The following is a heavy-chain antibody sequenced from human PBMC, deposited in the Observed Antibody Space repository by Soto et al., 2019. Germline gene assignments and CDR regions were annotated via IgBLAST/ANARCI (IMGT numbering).Heavy chain of an antibody. CDR3: ARDSDCHSTSCFFPPHV. D-gene: IGHD2-2*01. V-gene: IGHV3-21*06. J-gene: IGHJ6*02. CDR1: GFTFSDEN. Sequence: QLVESGGGLVKPGGSLRLSCSASGFTFSDENMSWVRQVPGKGLEWVSGISGGGSYIFYADSVQGRFSISRDNPKNPLFLEMNSLRDEDTAVFYCARDSDCHSTSCFFPPHVWGQGTTVTVSS. CDR2: ISGGGSYI.